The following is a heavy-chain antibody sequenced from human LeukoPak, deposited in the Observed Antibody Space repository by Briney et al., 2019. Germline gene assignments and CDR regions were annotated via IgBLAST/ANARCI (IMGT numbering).Heavy chain of an antibody. D-gene: IGHD6-13*01. J-gene: IGHJ6*03. CDR1: GYTFTSYD. CDR3: ARRHISSWYGYYYHYMDV. CDR2: MNPNSGNT. V-gene: IGHV1-8*03. Sequence: ASVKVSCKASGYTFTSYDINWVRQATGQGLEWMGWMNPNSGNTGYAQKFQGRVTITRNTSISTAYMELSSLRSEDTAVYYCARRHISSWYGYYYHYMDVWGKGTTVTVSS.